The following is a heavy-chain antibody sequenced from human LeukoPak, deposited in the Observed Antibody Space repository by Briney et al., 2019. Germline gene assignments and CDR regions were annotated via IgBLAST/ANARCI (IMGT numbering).Heavy chain of an antibody. J-gene: IGHJ4*02. CDR1: GFTFSSYW. D-gene: IGHD3-22*01. CDR3: ARGPSDSSGYYYADPFDY. Sequence: GGSLRLSCEVSGFTFSSYWVTWVRQAPGKGLEWVANIKQDGSATYYVDSVKGRFIISRDNAKNALYLHMSSLRAEDTAVYYCARGPSDSSGYYYADPFDYWGQGTLVTVSS. CDR2: IKQDGSAT. V-gene: IGHV3-7*01.